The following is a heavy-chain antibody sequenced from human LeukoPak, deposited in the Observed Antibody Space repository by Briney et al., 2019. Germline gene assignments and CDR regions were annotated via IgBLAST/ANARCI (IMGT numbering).Heavy chain of an antibody. Sequence: GASVKVSCKASGYTFTKYGITWVRQAPGQGLEWMGWISTYNGNTNYAQKLQGRVTMTTDTSTSTAYMELSDDAAVYYCARGLWGAYYFDYWGQGTLVTVSS. D-gene: IGHD3-16*01. J-gene: IGHJ4*02. CDR1: GYTFTKYG. CDR2: ISTYNGNT. V-gene: IGHV1-18*01. CDR3: ARGLWGAYYFDY.